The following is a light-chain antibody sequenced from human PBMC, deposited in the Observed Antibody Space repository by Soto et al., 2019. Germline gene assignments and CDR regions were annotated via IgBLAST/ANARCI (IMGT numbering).Light chain of an antibody. CDR3: QQYGSSPRT. CDR2: GAS. CDR1: QSVSSN. J-gene: IGKJ3*01. V-gene: IGKV3-20*01. Sequence: EIVMTQSPATLSVSPGQGVTLSCRASQSVSSNLAWYQQKPGQAPRLLIYGASSRATGIPDRFSGRGSGTDFTLTISRLEPEDFAVYYCQQYGSSPRTFGPGTKVDN.